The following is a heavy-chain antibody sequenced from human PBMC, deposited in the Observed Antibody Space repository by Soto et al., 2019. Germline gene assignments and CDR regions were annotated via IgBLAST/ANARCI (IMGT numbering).Heavy chain of an antibody. Sequence: SETLSLTCTVSGGSISNGGYYWNWVRQHPWKGLEWIGYIHYSGSTWYNPSLESRVTISVDTSKDQFSLKLRSVTAADTAVYYCARVRGSGNYAAYYFDSWGQGTLVTVSS. CDR3: ARVRGSGNYAAYYFDS. CDR2: IHYSGST. V-gene: IGHV4-31*03. J-gene: IGHJ4*01. CDR1: GGSISNGGYY. D-gene: IGHD3-10*01.